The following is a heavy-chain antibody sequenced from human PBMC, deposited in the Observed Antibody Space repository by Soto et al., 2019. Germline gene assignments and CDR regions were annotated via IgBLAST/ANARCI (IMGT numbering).Heavy chain of an antibody. V-gene: IGHV1-69*12. D-gene: IGHD2-15*01. Sequence: QVQLVQSGAEVKKPGSSVKVSCKASGGTFSSYAISWVRQAPGQGLEWMGGIIPIFGTANYAQKFQGRVTITADESTSKAYMELSSLRSGDTAVYYCASSGYCSGGSCSYPQYYYYGMDVWGQGTTVTVSS. CDR3: ASSGYCSGGSCSYPQYYYYGMDV. CDR2: IIPIFGTA. J-gene: IGHJ6*02. CDR1: GGTFSSYA.